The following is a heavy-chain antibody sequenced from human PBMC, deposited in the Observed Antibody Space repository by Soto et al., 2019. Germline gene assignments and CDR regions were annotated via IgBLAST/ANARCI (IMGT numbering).Heavy chain of an antibody. V-gene: IGHV4-59*08. CDR3: ARHSNEYRKSLDY. D-gene: IGHD1-1*01. CDR2: IYYSGST. J-gene: IGHJ4*02. Sequence: SETVYLTCTVSGGSISSYCWSWIRQPPGKGLEWIVYIYYSGSTNYNPSLKSRVTISVDTSKNQFSLKLSSVTAADTAVYYCARHSNEYRKSLDYWGQGTLVTVSS. CDR1: GGSISSYC.